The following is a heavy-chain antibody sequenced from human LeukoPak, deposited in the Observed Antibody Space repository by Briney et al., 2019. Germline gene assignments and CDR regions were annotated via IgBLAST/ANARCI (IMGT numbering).Heavy chain of an antibody. D-gene: IGHD2-15*01. CDR2: IRYDGSNK. CDR1: GFTFSTYG. J-gene: IGHJ5*02. Sequence: GGSLRLSCAASGFTFSTYGMHWVRQAPGKGLEWVAFIRYDGSNKDYVDSAKGRFTISRDNSKNTLYLQMNSLRAEDTAVYYFAKGPVGYCGGGSCYHWFEPWGQGTLVTVSS. CDR3: AKGPVGYCGGGSCYHWFEP. V-gene: IGHV3-30*02.